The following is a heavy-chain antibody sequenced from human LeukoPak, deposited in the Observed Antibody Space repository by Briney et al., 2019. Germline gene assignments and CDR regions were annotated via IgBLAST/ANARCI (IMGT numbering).Heavy chain of an antibody. CDR2: ISGSGGST. D-gene: IGHD6-19*01. CDR1: GGSFSGDL. V-gene: IGHV3-23*01. CDR3: AKDLLPVAANW. Sequence: PSETLSLTCAVYGGSFSGDLWSWIRQAPGKGLEWVSAISGSGGSTYYSDSVKGRFTISRDNSKNTLYLQMNSLRAEDTALYYCAKDLLPVAANWWGQGTLVTVSS. J-gene: IGHJ4*02.